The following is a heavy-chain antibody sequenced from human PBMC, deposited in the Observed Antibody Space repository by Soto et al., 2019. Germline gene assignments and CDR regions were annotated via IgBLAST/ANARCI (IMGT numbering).Heavy chain of an antibody. Sequence: PSETLSLTCAVYGGSFSGYYWSWIRQPPGKGLEWIGEINHSGSTNYNPSLKSRVIISVDTSKNQFSLKLSSVTAADTAVYYCARAVVVVAANVDWFDPWGQGTLVTVSS. CDR3: ARAVVVVAANVDWFDP. V-gene: IGHV4-34*01. CDR1: GGSFSGYY. D-gene: IGHD2-15*01. CDR2: INHSGST. J-gene: IGHJ5*02.